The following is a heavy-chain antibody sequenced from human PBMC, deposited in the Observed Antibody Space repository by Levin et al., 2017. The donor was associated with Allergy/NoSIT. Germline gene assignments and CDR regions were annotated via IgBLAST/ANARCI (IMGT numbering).Heavy chain of an antibody. CDR1: GFTFDDYA. CDR2: ISWNSGSI. V-gene: IGHV3-9*01. D-gene: IGHD6-6*01. J-gene: IGHJ4*02. CDR3: AKDTTYSSSLQCFDY. Sequence: GGSLRLSCAASGFTFDDYAMHWVRQAPGKGLEWVSGISWNSGSIGYADSVKGRFTISRDNAKNSLYLQMNSLRAEDTALYYCAKDTTYSSSLQCFDYWGQGTLVTVSS.